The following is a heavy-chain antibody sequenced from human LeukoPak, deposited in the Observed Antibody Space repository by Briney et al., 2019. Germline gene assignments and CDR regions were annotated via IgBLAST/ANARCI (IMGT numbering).Heavy chain of an antibody. CDR3: ARGSALGYCSGGSCYGFGAFDI. Sequence: SVKVSCKASGYTFTSYDMNWVRQAPGQGLEWMGGIIPIFGTANYAQKFQGRVTITTDESTSTAYMELSSLRSEDTAVYYCARGSALGYCSGGSCYGFGAFDIWGQGTMVTVSS. J-gene: IGHJ3*02. CDR2: IIPIFGTA. D-gene: IGHD2-15*01. CDR1: GYTFTSYD. V-gene: IGHV1-69*05.